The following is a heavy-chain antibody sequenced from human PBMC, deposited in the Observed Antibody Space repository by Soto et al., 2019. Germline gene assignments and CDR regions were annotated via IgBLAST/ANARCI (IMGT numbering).Heavy chain of an antibody. CDR3: ARGDRFRWSCHRCFSDGIFLS. D-gene: IGHD2-21*02. V-gene: IGHV3-48*02. CDR1: GFTFGIYS. J-gene: IGHJ5*02. Sequence: GGSLRLSCAASGFTFGIYSMNWVRQAPGKGLEWISYINGSSSTMYYADSVKGRFIISRDNADNSLYLQMNSLRDADTAVYYCARGDRFRWSCHRCFSDGIFLSWGQGTPVTVSS. CDR2: INGSSSTM.